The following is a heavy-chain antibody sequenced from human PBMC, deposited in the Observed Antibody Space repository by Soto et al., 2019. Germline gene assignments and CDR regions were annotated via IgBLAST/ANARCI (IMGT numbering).Heavy chain of an antibody. J-gene: IGHJ4*02. V-gene: IGHV1-69*13. Sequence: SVKVSCKASGGTFSSYAISWVRQAPGQGLEWMGGIIPIFGTANYAQKFQGRVTITADESTSTAYMELSSLRSEDTAVYYCARPRRGSSGYYRNYFDYWGQGTLVTVSS. CDR2: IIPIFGTA. CDR3: ARPRRGSSGYYRNYFDY. CDR1: GGTFSSYA. D-gene: IGHD3-22*01.